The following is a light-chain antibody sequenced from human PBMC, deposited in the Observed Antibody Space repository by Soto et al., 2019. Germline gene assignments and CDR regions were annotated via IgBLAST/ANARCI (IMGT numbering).Light chain of an antibody. J-gene: IGKJ1*01. V-gene: IGKV3-20*01. Sequence: EIVLTQSPATLSLSAGERSTLSCRASQSVSSNLAWYQQKPGQAPRLLIYGASSRATGIPDRFSGSGSVTDFTLTISRLEPEDFAVYFCQQYGSSPRTFGQGTKVDIK. CDR1: QSVSSN. CDR3: QQYGSSPRT. CDR2: GAS.